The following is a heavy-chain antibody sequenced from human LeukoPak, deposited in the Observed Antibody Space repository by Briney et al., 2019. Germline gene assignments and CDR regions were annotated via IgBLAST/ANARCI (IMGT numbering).Heavy chain of an antibody. J-gene: IGHJ4*02. CDR1: ESTFSKFW. V-gene: IGHV3-74*03. D-gene: IGHD2-15*01. CDR3: TKNRGYCSGGTCYSEY. Sequence: GGSLRLSCAASESTFSKFWMPWVRQAPGKGLVWVSGINRDGSTTTYADSVKGRFTVSRDNAKNTLYLQMNSLRAEDTAVYYCTKNRGYCSGGTCYSEYWGQGTLVTVSS. CDR2: INRDGSTT.